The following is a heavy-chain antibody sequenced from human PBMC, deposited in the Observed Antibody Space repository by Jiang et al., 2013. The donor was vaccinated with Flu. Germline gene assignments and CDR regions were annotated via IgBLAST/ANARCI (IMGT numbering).Heavy chain of an antibody. CDR1: GYSFTSYW. Sequence: GAEVKKPGESLKISCKGSGYSFTSYWIGWVRQMPGKGLEWMGIIYPGDSDTRYSPSFQGQVTISADKSISTAYLQWSSLKASDTAMYYCASGAREYYYDSSGYEPHDAFDIWGQGTMVTVSS. V-gene: IGHV5-51*01. D-gene: IGHD3-22*01. J-gene: IGHJ3*02. CDR2: IYPGDSDT. CDR3: ASGAREYYYDSSGYEPHDAFDI.